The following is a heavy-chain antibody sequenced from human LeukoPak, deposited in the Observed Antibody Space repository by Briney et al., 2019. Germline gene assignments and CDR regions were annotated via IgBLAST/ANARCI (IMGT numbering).Heavy chain of an antibody. V-gene: IGHV4-59*01. J-gene: IGHJ4*02. CDR2: IYYSGST. CDR1: GDSISTYY. CDR3: ARGMRGFPVVFGF. Sequence: SETLSLTCTVSGDSISTYYWSWIRQPPGKGLEWIGYIYYSGSTNYNPSLKSRVTISVDTSKTQFSLRLRSVTAADTAVYYCARGMRGFPVVFGFWGQGTLVTVSS. D-gene: IGHD4-23*01.